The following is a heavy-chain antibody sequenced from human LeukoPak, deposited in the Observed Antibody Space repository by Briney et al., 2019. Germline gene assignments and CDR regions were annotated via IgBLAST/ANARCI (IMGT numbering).Heavy chain of an antibody. J-gene: IGHJ6*02. D-gene: IGHD2-2*01. Sequence: GGSLRLSCAASGFTFSSYGMHWVRQAPGKGLEWVAVISYDGSNKYYADSVKGRFTISRDNSKNTLYLQMNSLRAEDTAVYYCAKDHIVVVPDARKSPGYYYGIDVRGQGTTVTVSS. CDR1: GFTFSSYG. V-gene: IGHV3-30*18. CDR2: ISYDGSNK. CDR3: AKDHIVVVPDARKSPGYYYGIDV.